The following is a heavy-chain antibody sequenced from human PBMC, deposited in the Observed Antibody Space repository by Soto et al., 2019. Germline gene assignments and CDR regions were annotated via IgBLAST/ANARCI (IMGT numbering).Heavy chain of an antibody. CDR1: GFSLSNARMG. CDR3: ARMGGTAMVFYAYYYGMDV. J-gene: IGHJ6*02. D-gene: IGHD5-18*01. CDR2: IFSNDEK. V-gene: IGHV2-26*01. Sequence: QVTLKESGPVLVKPTEPLTLTCTVSGFSLSNARMGVSWIRQPPGKALEWLAHIFSNDEKSYSTSLKSRLTISKDTFRSRAALTMTNMDPVNTATYDCARMGGTAMVFYAYYYGMDVWGQGTTVTVSS.